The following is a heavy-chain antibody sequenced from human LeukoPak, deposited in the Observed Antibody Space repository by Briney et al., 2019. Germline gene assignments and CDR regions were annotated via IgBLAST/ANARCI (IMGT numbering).Heavy chain of an antibody. CDR2: IYPGDSDT. CDR1: GYSFTSNW. CDR3: ARVSSSTPPSYYYMDV. D-gene: IGHD6-13*01. J-gene: IGHJ6*03. V-gene: IGHV5-51*01. Sequence: GESLKISCKGSGYSFTSNWIGWVRQMPGKGLEWMGIIYPGDSDTRYSPPFQGQVTISADKSISTAYLQWSSLKASDTAMYYCARVSSSTPPSYYYMDVWGKGTTVTVSS.